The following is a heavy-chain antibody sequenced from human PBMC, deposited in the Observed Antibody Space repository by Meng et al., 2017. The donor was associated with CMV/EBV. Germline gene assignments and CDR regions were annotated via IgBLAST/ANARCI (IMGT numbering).Heavy chain of an antibody. CDR2: ISGNSGST. CDR3: ARFNYDFWSGYPAVLYGMDV. J-gene: IGHJ6*02. D-gene: IGHD3-3*01. Sequence: GGSLRLSCATSGFTFNIYAITWVRQAPGKGLEWVSSISGNSGSTYYADSVKGRFTISRDNAKNSLYLQMNSLRAEDTAVYYCARFNYDFWSGYPAVLYGMDVWGQGTTVTVSS. CDR1: GFTFNIYA. V-gene: IGHV3-23*01.